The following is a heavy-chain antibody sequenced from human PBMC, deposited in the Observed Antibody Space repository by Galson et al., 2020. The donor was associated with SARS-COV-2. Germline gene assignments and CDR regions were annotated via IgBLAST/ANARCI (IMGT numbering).Heavy chain of an antibody. CDR2: FDPEDGET. D-gene: IGHD7-27*01. CDR1: RYTLTELS. CDR3: ATGSPWGRDNWFDP. V-gene: IGHV1-24*01. Sequence: ASVKVSCKVSRYTLTELSMHWVRQAPGKGLEWLGGFDPEDGETIYAQKFQGRVTMTEDTSTDPAYMELSSLRSEDTAVYYCATGSPWGRDNWFDPGGQGTLVTVAS. J-gene: IGHJ5*02.